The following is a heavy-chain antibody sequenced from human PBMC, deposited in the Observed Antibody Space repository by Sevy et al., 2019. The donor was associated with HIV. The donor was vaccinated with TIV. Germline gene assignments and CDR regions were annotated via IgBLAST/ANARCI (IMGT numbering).Heavy chain of an antibody. Sequence: GGSLRLSCGASGFTFSNYAMSWVRQAPGKGPEWVSGINNGGSTYYADSVKGRFTISRDNSKNTLYLQMNSLRAEDTALYYCAREGCSKPHDYWGQGTLVTVSS. CDR1: GFTFSNYA. V-gene: IGHV3-23*01. D-gene: IGHD2-2*01. CDR3: AREGCSKPHDY. CDR2: INNGGST. J-gene: IGHJ4*02.